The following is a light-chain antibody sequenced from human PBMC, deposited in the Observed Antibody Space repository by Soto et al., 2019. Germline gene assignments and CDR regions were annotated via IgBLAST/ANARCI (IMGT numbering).Light chain of an antibody. V-gene: IGLV1-40*01. CDR1: SSNIGAGYD. Sequence: QSVLTQPPSVSGAPGQRVTISCTGSSSNIGAGYDVHWYQQLPGTAPKLLIYGNSNRPSGVPDRFSGSKSGTSASLAITGLQAEDEADYYCQSYDSSLSGIGNVFGTGTKLTVL. CDR3: QSYDSSLSGIGNV. J-gene: IGLJ1*01. CDR2: GNS.